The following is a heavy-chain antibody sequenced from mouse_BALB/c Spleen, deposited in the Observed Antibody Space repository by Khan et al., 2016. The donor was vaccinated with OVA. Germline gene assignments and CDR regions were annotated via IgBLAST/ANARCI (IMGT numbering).Heavy chain of an antibody. CDR3: VRSASYGDYVEAWFAY. J-gene: IGHJ3*01. V-gene: IGHV1-37*01. Sequence: VQLQQSGPELVKPGASMKMSCKASGYSFTGYTMNWVKQSHVKNLEWIGLINPYNGGTAYNQKFRGQATLTVDKSSNTAYMELLSLTSEDSAVYYCVRSASYGDYVEAWFAYWGQGTLVTVSA. D-gene: IGHD2-13*01. CDR2: INPYNGGT. CDR1: GYSFTGYT.